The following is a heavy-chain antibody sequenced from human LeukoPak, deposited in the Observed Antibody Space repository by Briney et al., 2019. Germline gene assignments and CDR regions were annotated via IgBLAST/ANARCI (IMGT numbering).Heavy chain of an antibody. V-gene: IGHV4-39*01. CDR2: IFYTGST. Sequence: KSSETLSLTCTVSGGSISSTIYYWGWIRQPPGKGLECIGSIFYTGSTNYNPSLKSRVTISVDTSKNQFSLKLSSVTAADTAVYYCARGDYYAGGGRNWFDPWGQGTLVTVSS. J-gene: IGHJ5*02. CDR1: GGSISSTIYY. D-gene: IGHD3-16*01. CDR3: ARGDYYAGGGRNWFDP.